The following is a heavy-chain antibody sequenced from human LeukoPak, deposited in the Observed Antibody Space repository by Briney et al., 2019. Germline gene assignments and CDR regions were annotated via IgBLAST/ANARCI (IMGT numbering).Heavy chain of an antibody. CDR3: ARTKYSSGWTRSNWFDP. CDR1: GYSFTSYW. D-gene: IGHD6-19*01. V-gene: IGHV5-51*01. CDR2: IYPGDSDT. Sequence: GESLKISCKGSGYSFTSYWIGWVRQMPGKGLEWMGIIYPGDSDTGYSPSFQGQVTISADKSISTAYLQWSSLKASDTAMYYCARTKYSSGWTRSNWFDPWGQGTLVTVSS. J-gene: IGHJ5*02.